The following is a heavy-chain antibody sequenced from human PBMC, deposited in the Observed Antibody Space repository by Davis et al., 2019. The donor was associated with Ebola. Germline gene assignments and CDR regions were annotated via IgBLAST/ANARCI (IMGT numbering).Heavy chain of an antibody. J-gene: IGHJ4*02. Sequence: PSETLSLTCTVSGGSISSGGYYWSWIRQHPGKGLEWIGYIYYSGSTYYNPSLKSRVTISVDTSKNQFSLKLSSVTAADTAVYYCARGARSGWYYFDYWGQGTLVTVSS. V-gene: IGHV4-31*03. CDR3: ARGARSGWYYFDY. CDR1: GGSISSGGYY. CDR2: IYYSGST. D-gene: IGHD6-19*01.